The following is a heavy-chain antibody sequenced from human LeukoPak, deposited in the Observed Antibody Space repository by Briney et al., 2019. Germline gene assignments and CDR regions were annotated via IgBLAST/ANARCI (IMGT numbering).Heavy chain of an antibody. CDR2: ISGSGGST. CDR1: GFTFSSYA. Sequence: GGSLRLSCAASGFTFSSYAMSWVRQAPGKGLEWVSAISGSGGSTYYADSVKGRFTISRDNSKNTLYLQMNSLRAEDTAVYYCAARYCSGGSCYREDYFDYWGQGTLVTVSS. V-gene: IGHV3-23*01. D-gene: IGHD2-15*01. J-gene: IGHJ4*02. CDR3: AARYCSGGSCYREDYFDY.